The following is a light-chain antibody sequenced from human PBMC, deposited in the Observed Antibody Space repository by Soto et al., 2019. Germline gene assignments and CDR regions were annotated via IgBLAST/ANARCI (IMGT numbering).Light chain of an antibody. CDR1: SSNIGAGYD. CDR3: QSYDSSLCGLLV. V-gene: IGLV1-40*01. CDR2: GNS. J-gene: IGLJ2*01. Sequence: QSVLTQPPSVSGAPGQRVTISCTGSSSNIGAGYDVHWYQLLPGTAPKLLIYGNSNRPSGVPDRFSGSKSGTSASLAITGLQAEDEADYYCQSYDSSLCGLLVFGGGTKLTVL.